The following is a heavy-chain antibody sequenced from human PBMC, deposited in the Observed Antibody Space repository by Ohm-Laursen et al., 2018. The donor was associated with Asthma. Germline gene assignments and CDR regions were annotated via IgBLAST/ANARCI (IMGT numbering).Heavy chain of an antibody. CDR1: GYTFSRYS. CDR2: ISTASTFI. D-gene: IGHD3-22*01. V-gene: IGHV3-21*01. J-gene: IGHJ3*02. Sequence: SLRLSCAASGYTFSRYSIHWVRQFPGKGLEWVASISTASTFIYYADSVRGRFTTSRDNAKNSVYLQMNSLRAGDTALYYCARDIGHYDSSGYYSYAFDIWGQGTMVTVSS. CDR3: ARDIGHYDSSGYYSYAFDI.